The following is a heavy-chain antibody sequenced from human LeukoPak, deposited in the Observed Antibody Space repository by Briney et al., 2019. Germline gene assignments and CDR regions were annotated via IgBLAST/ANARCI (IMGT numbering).Heavy chain of an antibody. CDR3: ARGYYDILTGYYP. D-gene: IGHD3-9*01. Sequence: PGGSLRLSCAASGFTFSSYWMSWVRQAPGKGLEWVANIKQDGSEKYYVDSVKGRFTISRDNAQNSLYLQMNSLRAEDTAVYYCARGYYDILTGYYPWGQGTLVTVSS. CDR1: GFTFSSYW. CDR2: IKQDGSEK. V-gene: IGHV3-7*01. J-gene: IGHJ5*02.